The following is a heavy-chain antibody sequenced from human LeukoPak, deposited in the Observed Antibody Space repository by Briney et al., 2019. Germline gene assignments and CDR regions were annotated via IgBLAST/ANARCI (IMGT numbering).Heavy chain of an antibody. CDR2: ISYDGSNK. J-gene: IGHJ4*02. CDR3: AREVSGIVLMVYAMGGFDY. Sequence: QPGGSLRLSCAASGFTFSSYAMHWVRQAPGKGLERVAVISYDGSNKYYADSVKGRFTISRDNSKNTLYLQMNSLRAEDTAVYYCAREVSGIVLMVYAMGGFDYWGQGTLVTVSS. V-gene: IGHV3-30*04. CDR1: GFTFSSYA. D-gene: IGHD2-8*01.